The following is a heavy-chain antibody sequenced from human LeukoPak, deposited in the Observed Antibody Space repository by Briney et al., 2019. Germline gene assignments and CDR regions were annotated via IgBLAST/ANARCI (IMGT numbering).Heavy chain of an antibody. CDR1: GGSISSYH. Sequence: SETLSLTCTVSGGSISSYHWSWIRQPPGKGLEWMGYIYYSGSTNYNPSLKSRVTISVDTSKNQFSLKLSSVTAADTAVYYCARDRGKGIVGAPNWFDPWGQRTLVTVSS. CDR2: IYYSGST. V-gene: IGHV4-59*01. CDR3: ARDRGKGIVGAPNWFDP. D-gene: IGHD1-26*01. J-gene: IGHJ5*02.